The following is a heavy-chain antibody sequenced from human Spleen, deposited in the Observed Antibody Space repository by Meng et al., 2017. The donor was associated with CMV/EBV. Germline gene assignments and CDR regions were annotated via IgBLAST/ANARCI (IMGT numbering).Heavy chain of an antibody. V-gene: IGHV3-23*01. CDR2: ISGSGGST. CDR3: AKDSGYYDSSGYFY. J-gene: IGHJ4*02. D-gene: IGHD3-22*01. CDR1: GFTFSSYA. Sequence: EVQLLESGGGLVQPGGSLRLSCAASGFTFSSYAMSWVRQAPGKGLEWVSAISGSGGSTYYADSVKGRFIISRDNSKNTLYLQMNSLRAEDTAVYYCAKDSGYYDSSGYFYWGQGTLVTVSS.